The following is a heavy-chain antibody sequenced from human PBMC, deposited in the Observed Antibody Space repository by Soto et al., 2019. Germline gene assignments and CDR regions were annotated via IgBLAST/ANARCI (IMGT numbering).Heavy chain of an antibody. CDR3: ARQSTYSAARPYYFDY. CDR2: IYYSGST. D-gene: IGHD6-13*01. V-gene: IGHV4-39*01. Sequence: QLQLQESGPGLVKPSETLSLTCTVSGGSISSSSYYWGWIRQPPGKGLEWIGSIYYSGSTYYNPSLKSRVTISVDTSKNQFSLKLSSVTAADTAVYYCARQSTYSAARPYYFDYWGQGTLVTVSS. J-gene: IGHJ4*02. CDR1: GGSISSSSYY.